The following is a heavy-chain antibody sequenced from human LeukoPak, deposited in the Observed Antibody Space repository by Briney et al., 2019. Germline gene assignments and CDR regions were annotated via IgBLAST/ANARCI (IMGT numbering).Heavy chain of an antibody. D-gene: IGHD2-15*01. CDR3: ARGKTSTRYWYFDL. Sequence: PSETLSLTCTVSGGCISSYYWSWIRQPPGKGLEWIGYIYYSGSTNYNPSLESRVTMSVDASKSQVSLKVTSVTVADTAVYYCARGKTSTRYWYFDLWGRGTLVSVSS. V-gene: IGHV4-59*01. J-gene: IGHJ2*01. CDR2: IYYSGST. CDR1: GGCISSYY.